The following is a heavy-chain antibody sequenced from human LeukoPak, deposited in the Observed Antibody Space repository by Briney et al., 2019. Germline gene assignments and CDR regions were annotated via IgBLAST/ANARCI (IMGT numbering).Heavy chain of an antibody. CDR1: GFTFSSHW. J-gene: IGHJ4*02. V-gene: IGHV3-66*01. CDR3: ARAGPSSSWHQFDY. CDR2: IYSGGRT. Sequence: GGSLRLSCVASGFTFSSHWMSWVRQAPGKGLEWVSVIYSGGRTYYADSVKGRFTISRDNSKNTLYLQMNSLRAEETAVYYCARAGPSSSWHQFDYWGQGTLVTVSS. D-gene: IGHD6-13*01.